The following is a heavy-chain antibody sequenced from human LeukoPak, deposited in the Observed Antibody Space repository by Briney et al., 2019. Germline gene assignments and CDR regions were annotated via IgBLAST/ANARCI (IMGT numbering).Heavy chain of an antibody. CDR2: INPNSGGT. J-gene: IGHJ4*02. V-gene: IGHV1-2*06. CDR1: GYTFTGYY. D-gene: IGHD3-10*01. Sequence: GASVKVSCKASGYTFTGYYMHWVRQAPGQGLEWMGRINPNSGGTNYAQKFQGRVTMTRDTSISTAYMELSRLRSDDTAVYYCARETVRGVINSLFYYWGQGTLVTVSS. CDR3: ARETVRGVINSLFYY.